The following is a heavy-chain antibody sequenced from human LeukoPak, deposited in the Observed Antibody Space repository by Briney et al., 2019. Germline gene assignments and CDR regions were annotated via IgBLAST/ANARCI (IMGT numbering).Heavy chain of an antibody. CDR2: IYYSGST. CDR1: GGSFSSYY. CDR3: ARGPHDAYTNWNYPYYYYYMDV. V-gene: IGHV4-39*07. D-gene: IGHD1-7*01. Sequence: SETLSLTCAVYGGSFSSYYWGWIRQPPGKGLEWIGSIYYSGSTYYNPSLKSRVTISVDTSKNQFSLKLSSVTAADTAVYYCARGPHDAYTNWNYPYYYYYMDVWGKGTTVTVSS. J-gene: IGHJ6*03.